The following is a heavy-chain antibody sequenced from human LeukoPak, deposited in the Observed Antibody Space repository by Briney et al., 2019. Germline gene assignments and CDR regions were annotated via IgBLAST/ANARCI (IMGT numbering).Heavy chain of an antibody. CDR2: ISWNSGSI. J-gene: IGHJ4*02. V-gene: IGHV3-9*01. CDR3: ARTPRGYSYGYYFDY. D-gene: IGHD5-18*01. Sequence: PGGSLRLSCAVSGFTFGEYDMSWVRQAPGKGLEWVSGISWNSGSIGYADSVKGRFTISRDNAKNSLYLQMNSLRAEDTALYYCARTPRGYSYGYYFDYWGQGTLVTVSS. CDR1: GFTFGEYD.